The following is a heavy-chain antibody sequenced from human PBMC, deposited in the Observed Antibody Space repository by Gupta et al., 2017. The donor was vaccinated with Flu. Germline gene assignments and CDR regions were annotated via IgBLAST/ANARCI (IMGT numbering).Heavy chain of an antibody. Sequence: WVRQAPEKGLEWVSSISSTSGHIYYADSVKGRFTISRDNAKNSLYLQMNSLRAEDTAMYYCARGLTAEIVDYWGQGTLVTVSS. V-gene: IGHV3-21*01. CDR3: ARGLTAEIVDY. CDR2: ISSTSGHI. J-gene: IGHJ4*02.